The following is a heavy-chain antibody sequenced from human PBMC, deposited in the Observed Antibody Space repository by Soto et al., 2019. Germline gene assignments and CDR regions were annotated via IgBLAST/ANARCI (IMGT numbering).Heavy chain of an antibody. V-gene: IGHV2-5*01. Sequence: GXTLVTPTQTLTXTCTFSWFSLSTSGVGVVWIRQPPVKALEWLALIYWNDDNRYSPSMKSSLTITKDTSKNQVVLTMTNMDNVDTATYYCAHGPDSSGYYYPYYFDYWGQGTLGTVSS. CDR1: WFSLSTSGVG. CDR2: IYWNDDN. CDR3: AHGPDSSGYYYPYYFDY. D-gene: IGHD3-22*01. J-gene: IGHJ4*02.